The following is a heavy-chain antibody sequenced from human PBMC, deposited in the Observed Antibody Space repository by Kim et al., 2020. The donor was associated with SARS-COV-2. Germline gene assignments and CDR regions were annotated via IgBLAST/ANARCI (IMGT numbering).Heavy chain of an antibody. Sequence: GGSLRLSCAASGFTFSSYGMHWVRQAPGKGLEWVAVISYDGSNKYYADSVKGRFTISRDNSKNTLYLQMNSLRAEDTAVYYCAKDPGYSSHYYGMDVWGQGTTVTVSS. J-gene: IGHJ6*02. D-gene: IGHD5-18*01. V-gene: IGHV3-30*18. CDR3: AKDPGYSSHYYGMDV. CDR1: GFTFSSYG. CDR2: ISYDGSNK.